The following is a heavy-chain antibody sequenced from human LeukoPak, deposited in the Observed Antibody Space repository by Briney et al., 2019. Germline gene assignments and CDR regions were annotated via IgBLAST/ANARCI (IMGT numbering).Heavy chain of an antibody. V-gene: IGHV1-46*01. D-gene: IGHD5-12*01. Sequence: ASVKVCCKASGYAFTYYDIRWVRQAPGQGLEWMGIINPCSGNTSYAQKFQGRVTMTTDTSTSTAYMELSSLRSDDTAVYYCARYDIVATITFAFDLWAQRTLVSVSS. J-gene: IGHJ4*02. CDR3: ARYDIVATITFAFDL. CDR2: INPCSGNT. CDR1: GYAFTYYD.